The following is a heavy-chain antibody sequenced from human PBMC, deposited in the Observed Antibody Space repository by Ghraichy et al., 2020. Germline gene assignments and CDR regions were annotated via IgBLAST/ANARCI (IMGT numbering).Heavy chain of an antibody. D-gene: IGHD6-6*01. V-gene: IGHV3-23*01. CDR2: ISAGGRKT. CDR3: AKGGRVVRYYSYDMDV. CDR1: GFTFGSCD. Sequence: GGSLRLSCVASGFTFGSCDMAWVRQAPGKGLEWVSGISAGGRKTYYADSVKGHFTISRDNSKNSLYLQMNGLRAEDTAVYYCAKGGRVVRYYSYDMDVWGQGTTVTVSS. J-gene: IGHJ6*02.